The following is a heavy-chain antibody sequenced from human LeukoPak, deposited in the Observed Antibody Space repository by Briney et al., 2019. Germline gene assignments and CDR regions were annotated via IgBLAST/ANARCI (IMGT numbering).Heavy chain of an antibody. V-gene: IGHV4-31*03. CDR3: VRHYYDSSGYSVGFDY. CDR1: GGSISSGGYY. CDR2: IYYSGST. J-gene: IGHJ4*02. Sequence: SETLSLTCTVSGGSISSGGYYWSWIRQHSGKGLEWIGYIYYSGSTYYNPSLKSRVTISVDTSKNQFSLKLSSVAAADTAVYYCVRHYYDSSGYSVGFDYWGQGTLVTVSS. D-gene: IGHD3-22*01.